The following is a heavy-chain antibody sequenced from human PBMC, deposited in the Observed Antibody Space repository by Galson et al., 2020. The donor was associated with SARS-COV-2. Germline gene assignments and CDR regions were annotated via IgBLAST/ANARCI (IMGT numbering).Heavy chain of an antibody. CDR1: GFSFSNYG. Sequence: GGSLRLSCAASGFSFSNYGIHWVRQAPGKGLEWVAVISYDGSSYYYADSVKGRFTISRDNSKNTLYLQMNSLRAEDTAVYYCAKKRDYGSGSYYGLIDYWGQGTLVTVSS. CDR3: AKKRDYGSGSYYGLIDY. V-gene: IGHV3-30*18. CDR2: ISYDGSSY. D-gene: IGHD3-10*01. J-gene: IGHJ4*02.